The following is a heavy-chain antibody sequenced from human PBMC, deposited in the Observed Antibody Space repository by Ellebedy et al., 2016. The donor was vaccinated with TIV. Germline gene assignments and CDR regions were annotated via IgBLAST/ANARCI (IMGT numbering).Heavy chain of an antibody. D-gene: IGHD2/OR15-2a*01. CDR2: ITEYGDTP. CDR3: VRDFSEYDW. V-gene: IGHV3-74*01. Sequence: GESLKISCEASGFIFSNYYMHWVRQAPGKGLEWVARITEYGDTPFYADFVRGRFIISSDNTKNTVFLQMNSLRAEDTAHYYCVRDFSEYDWWGQGALVTVSS. J-gene: IGHJ4*02. CDR1: GFIFSNYY.